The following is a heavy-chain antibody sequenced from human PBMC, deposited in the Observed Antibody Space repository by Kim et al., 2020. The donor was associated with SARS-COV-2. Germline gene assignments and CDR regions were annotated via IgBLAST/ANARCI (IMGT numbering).Heavy chain of an antibody. CDR3: AKDLFDYYGSGDKYFDY. CDR2: ISGSGGST. Sequence: GGSLRLSCAASGFTFSSYAMSWVRQAPGKGLEWVSAISGSGGSTYYAEYVKGRFTSSGDNSKKTPYLQMNSLRAEDTAVYYCAKDLFDYYGSGDKYFDYWGQGTLLTVSS. V-gene: IGHV3-23*01. J-gene: IGHJ4*02. D-gene: IGHD3-10*01. CDR1: GFTFSSYA.